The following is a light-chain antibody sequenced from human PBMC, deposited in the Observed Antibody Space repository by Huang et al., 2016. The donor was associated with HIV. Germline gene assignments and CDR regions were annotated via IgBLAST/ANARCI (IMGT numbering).Light chain of an antibody. J-gene: IGKJ1*01. CDR3: QQYYSYPQA. CDR1: QGISSY. V-gene: IGKV1-8*01. Sequence: AIRMTQSPSSLSASTGDRVTITCRASQGISSYLAWYQQKPGKAPNLLIYGASTLQSGVPSRFSGSGSGTDFTLTIISLQSEDFATYYCQQYYSYPQAFGQGTKVEVK. CDR2: GAS.